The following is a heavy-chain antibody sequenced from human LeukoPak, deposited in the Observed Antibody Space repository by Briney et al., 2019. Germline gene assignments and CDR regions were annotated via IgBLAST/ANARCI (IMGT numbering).Heavy chain of an antibody. J-gene: IGHJ4*02. CDR1: GGSVSSDSHY. CDR3: ARTVSATPQVFDY. Sequence: SETLSLTCTVSGGSVSSDSHYWSWIRQPPGKGLEWIGYIYYSGSTNYNPSLKSRVTISIGTSKNQFSLKLSSVTAADTAVYYCARTVSATPQVFDYWGQGTLVTVSS. V-gene: IGHV4-61*01. D-gene: IGHD6-25*01. CDR2: IYYSGST.